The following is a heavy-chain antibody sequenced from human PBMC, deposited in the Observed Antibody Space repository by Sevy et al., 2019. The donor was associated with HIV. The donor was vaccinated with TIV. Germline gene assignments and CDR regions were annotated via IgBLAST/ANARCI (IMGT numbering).Heavy chain of an antibody. Sequence: SETLSLTCTVSGGSISSYYWSWIRQPPGKGLEWIGYIYYSGSTNYNPSLKSRVTMSVDTSKNQFSLKLRSVTAADTAVYYCARVKGLELRLNWFDPWGQGTLVTVSS. CDR1: GGSISSYY. CDR3: ARVKGLELRLNWFDP. J-gene: IGHJ5*02. CDR2: IYYSGST. D-gene: IGHD1-7*01. V-gene: IGHV4-59*01.